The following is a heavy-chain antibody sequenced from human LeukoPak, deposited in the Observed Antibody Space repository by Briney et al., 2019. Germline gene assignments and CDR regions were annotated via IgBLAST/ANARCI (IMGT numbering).Heavy chain of an antibody. J-gene: IGHJ4*02. V-gene: IGHV3-21*01. CDR2: ISSSSSYI. CDR1: GFTFSSYS. Sequence: GGSLRLSCAASGFTFSSYSMNWVRQAPGKGLEWVSSISSSSSYIYYADSVKGRSTISRDNAKNSLYLQMNSLRAEDTAVYYCARFGSGSYYAIDYWGQGTLVTVSS. D-gene: IGHD3-10*01. CDR3: ARFGSGSYYAIDY.